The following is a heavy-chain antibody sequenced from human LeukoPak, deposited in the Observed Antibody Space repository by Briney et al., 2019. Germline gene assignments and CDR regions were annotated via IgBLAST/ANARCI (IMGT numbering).Heavy chain of an antibody. CDR2: IIPILGMA. Sequence: GSSVKVSCKASGGTFSSYTISWVRQAPGQGLEWMGRIIPILGMANYAQKFQGRVTITADKSTSTAYMELSSRRSEDTAVYYCASTLKYSGSYWVAFDIWGQGTMVTVSS. V-gene: IGHV1-69*02. CDR1: GGTFSSYT. J-gene: IGHJ3*02. D-gene: IGHD1-26*01. CDR3: ASTLKYSGSYWVAFDI.